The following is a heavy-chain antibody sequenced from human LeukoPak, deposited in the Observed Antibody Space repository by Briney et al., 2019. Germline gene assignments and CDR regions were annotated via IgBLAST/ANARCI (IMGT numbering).Heavy chain of an antibody. V-gene: IGHV4-61*02. J-gene: IGHJ4*02. CDR1: GGSISSGSYY. Sequence: PSETLSLTCTVSGGSISSGSYYWRWIRQPAGKGLEWIGRIYTSGSTNYNPSLKSRVTISVDTSKNQFSLKLSSVTAADTAVYYCAREVKTWEQLVLDYWGQGTLVTVSS. CDR3: AREVKTWEQLVLDY. D-gene: IGHD6-6*01. CDR2: IYTSGST.